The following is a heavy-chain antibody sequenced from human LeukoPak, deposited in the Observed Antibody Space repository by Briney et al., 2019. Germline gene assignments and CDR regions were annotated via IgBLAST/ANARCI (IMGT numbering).Heavy chain of an antibody. Sequence: GASAKVSCKASGYTFTSYGISWVRQAPGQGLEWMGWISAYNGNTNYAQKLQGRVTMTTDTSTSTAYMELRSLRSDDTAVYYCAREREFGDYYYGMDVWGKGTTVTVSS. CDR3: AREREFGDYYYGMDV. CDR1: GYTFTSYG. CDR2: ISAYNGNT. D-gene: IGHD3-16*01. V-gene: IGHV1-18*04. J-gene: IGHJ6*04.